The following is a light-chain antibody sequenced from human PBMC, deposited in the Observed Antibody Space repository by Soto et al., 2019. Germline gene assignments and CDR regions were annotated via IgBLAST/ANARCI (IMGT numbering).Light chain of an antibody. CDR1: QSISSW. CDR2: KAS. J-gene: IGKJ1*01. CDR3: QQYNSYPAT. Sequence: DIQMTQSPSTLSASVGDRVTITCRASQSISSWLAWYQQKPGKATKRLIYKASSLESGVPSRFIGSGSGTEFTLTISSLQPDDFATYYCQQYNSYPATFGQGTKVEIK. V-gene: IGKV1-5*03.